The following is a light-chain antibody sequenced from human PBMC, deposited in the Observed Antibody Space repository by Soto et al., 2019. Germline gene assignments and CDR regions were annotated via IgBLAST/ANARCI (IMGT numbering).Light chain of an antibody. CDR1: QSVSSSY. V-gene: IGKV3-20*01. CDR3: QKYGSSPRT. CDR2: GAS. J-gene: IGKJ1*01. Sequence: EIVLTQSPGTLSLSPGERATLSCRASQSVSSSYLAWYQQKPGQAPRLLIYGASSRATGIPDRFSGSGSGTDFTLTISRLEPEDFAVYYCQKYGSSPRTFGKGPKGDIK.